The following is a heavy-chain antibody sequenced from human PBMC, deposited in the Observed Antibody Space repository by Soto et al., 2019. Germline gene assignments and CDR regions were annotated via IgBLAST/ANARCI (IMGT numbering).Heavy chain of an antibody. CDR3: ARGRASGSYYLLDY. D-gene: IGHD3-10*01. J-gene: IGHJ4*02. CDR2: INPNSGNI. CDR1: GNTFTSYD. V-gene: IGHV1-8*01. Sequence: ASVKVSCKASGNTFTSYDINWVRQATGHGLEWMGWINPNSGNIGYAQKFQGRVTMTRDTAIRTAYMEVSRLRSDDTAVYYCARGRASGSYYLLDYWGQGTLVTISS.